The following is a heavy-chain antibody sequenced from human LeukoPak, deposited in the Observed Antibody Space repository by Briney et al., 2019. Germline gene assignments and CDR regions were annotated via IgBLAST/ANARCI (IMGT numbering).Heavy chain of an antibody. CDR2: ISSSSTYI. CDR1: GFTFSSYS. D-gene: IGHD2-2*03. CDR3: ARDYAKTGYCSGTSCPDAFDL. Sequence: PGGSLRLSCAAPGFTFSSYSMNWVRQAPGKGLEWVSSISSSSTYIYYADSVKGRFTISRDNAKNSLYLQMNSLRAEDTAVYYCARDYAKTGYCSGTSCPDAFDLWGQGTMVTVSS. J-gene: IGHJ3*01. V-gene: IGHV3-21*01.